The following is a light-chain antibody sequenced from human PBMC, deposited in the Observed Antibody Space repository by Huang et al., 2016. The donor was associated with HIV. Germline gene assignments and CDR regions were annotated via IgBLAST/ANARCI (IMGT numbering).Light chain of an antibody. CDR3: MQALQTPRT. CDR2: LGS. CDR1: QSLLHSNGYNY. V-gene: IGKV2-28*01. Sequence: DIVMTQSPLSLPVTPGEPASISCRSSQSLLHSNGYNYLDWYLQKPGQSPQVLIYLGSNWASGVPDRFSGSGSGTDFTLKISRVEAEDVGVYYCMQALQTPRTFGQGTKLEIK. J-gene: IGKJ2*01.